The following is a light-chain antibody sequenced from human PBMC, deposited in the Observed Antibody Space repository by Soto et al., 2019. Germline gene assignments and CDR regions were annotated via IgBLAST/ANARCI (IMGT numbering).Light chain of an antibody. CDR3: QQYDRYPRT. CDR1: QGISTW. CDR2: GAS. J-gene: IGKJ1*01. Sequence: DIQMTQFPSSVSASGGDRVNITCRASQGISTWLAWYQQKPERAPKSLIYGASRLQSGVPPRFSGSGSETDFTLTICGLQPEDFATYYCQQYDRYPRTFGQGTKVEIK. V-gene: IGKV1D-16*01.